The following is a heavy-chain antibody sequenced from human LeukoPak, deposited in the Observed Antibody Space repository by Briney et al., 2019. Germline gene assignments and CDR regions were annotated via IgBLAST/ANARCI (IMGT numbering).Heavy chain of an antibody. CDR3: AKSFGSGRAHDF. CDR2: IIPILGIA. D-gene: IGHD3-10*01. V-gene: IGHV1-69*04. CDR1: GGTFSSYA. Sequence: ASVKVSCKASGGTFSSYAISWVRQAPGQGLEWMGRIIPILGIANYAQKFQGRVTITADKSTSTAYMELSSLRSEDTAVYYCAKSFGSGRAHDFWGQGTLVTVSS. J-gene: IGHJ4*02.